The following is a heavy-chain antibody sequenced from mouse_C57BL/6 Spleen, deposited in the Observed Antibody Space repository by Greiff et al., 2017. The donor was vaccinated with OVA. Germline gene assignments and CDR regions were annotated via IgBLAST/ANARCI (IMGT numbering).Heavy chain of an antibody. CDR2: INPGSGGT. V-gene: IGHV1-54*01. CDR3: ARSLGNGYPFAY. J-gene: IGHJ3*01. D-gene: IGHD2-2*01. Sequence: LQESGAELVRPGTSVKVSCKASGYAFTNYLIEWVKQRPGQGLEWIGVINPGSGGTNYNEKFKGKATLTADKSSSTAYMQLSSLTSEDSAVYFCARSLGNGYPFAYWGQGTLVTVSA. CDR1: GYAFTNYL.